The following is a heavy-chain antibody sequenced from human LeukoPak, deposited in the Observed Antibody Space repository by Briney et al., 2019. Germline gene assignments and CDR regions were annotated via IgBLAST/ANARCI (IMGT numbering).Heavy chain of an antibody. CDR3: GRDYRVRSSSTSSSLYYYYYMDV. Sequence: SVKVSCKASGGTFSSYAISWVRQAPGQGLEWMGGIIPIFGTANYAQKFQGRVTITADESTSTAYMELSSLRSEDTAVYYCGRDYRVRSSSTSSSLYYYYYMDVWGKGTTVTVSS. J-gene: IGHJ6*03. V-gene: IGHV1-69*13. D-gene: IGHD2-2*01. CDR1: GGTFSSYA. CDR2: IIPIFGTA.